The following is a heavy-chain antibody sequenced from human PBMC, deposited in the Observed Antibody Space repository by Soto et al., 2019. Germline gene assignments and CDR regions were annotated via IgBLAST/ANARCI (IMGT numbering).Heavy chain of an antibody. CDR2: VRNDGTNK. V-gene: IGHV3-33*01. CDR1: GFNFKNYG. J-gene: IGHJ4*02. D-gene: IGHD3-10*01. CDR3: ARDAGRGEPPFDH. Sequence: QVQLVESGGGVVQPGVSLRLSCAASGFNFKNYGMHWVRQGPGKGLEWVAVVRNDGTNKYYGDFFQGRVSISRANSKNTLYLQLNSLRVDDTAVYKCARDAGRGEPPFDHWGQGTLVTVSS.